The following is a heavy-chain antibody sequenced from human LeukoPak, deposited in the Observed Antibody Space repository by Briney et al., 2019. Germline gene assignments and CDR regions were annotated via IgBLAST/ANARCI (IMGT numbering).Heavy chain of an antibody. V-gene: IGHV3-33*06. D-gene: IGHD3-16*01. CDR2: IYYDGSNE. CDR1: GFTFSNYG. CDR3: AKVGAIGRLTSFFDY. Sequence: QSGGSLRLSCAASGFTFSNYGMHWVRQAPGKGLEWVAGIYYDGSNEYYADSVKGRFTISRDNSKNTLYLQMNSLRAEDTVVYYCAKVGAIGRLTSFFDYWGAGAPGTVSS. J-gene: IGHJ4*02.